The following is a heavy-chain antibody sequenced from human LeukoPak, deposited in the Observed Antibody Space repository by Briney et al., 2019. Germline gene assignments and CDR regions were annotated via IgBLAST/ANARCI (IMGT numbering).Heavy chain of an antibody. Sequence: ASVKVSCKASGGTFSSYAISWVRQAPGQGLEWMGGIIPIFGTANYAQKFQGRVTITTHESKSTAYMELTSLRSDDTAVNYCARGRQSKPEPGDYSYYYYMDVWGKGTLVTVSS. CDR1: GGTFSSYA. V-gene: IGHV1-69*05. D-gene: IGHD4-17*01. CDR3: ARGRQSKPEPGDYSYYYYMDV. CDR2: IIPIFGTA. J-gene: IGHJ6*03.